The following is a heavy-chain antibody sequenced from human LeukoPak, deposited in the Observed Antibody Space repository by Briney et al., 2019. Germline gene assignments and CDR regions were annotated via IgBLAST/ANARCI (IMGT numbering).Heavy chain of an antibody. V-gene: IGHV3-21*01. J-gene: IGHJ4*02. D-gene: IGHD3-10*01. CDR3: ARECVGNSDFDH. CDR1: GFIFSTCS. Sequence: GSLRLSCAASGFIFSTCSMNWVRQAPGKGLDWVSSISGSSSHIYYADSVKGRFTISRDNAKNSLYLQMNSLRAEDAALYYCARECVGNSDFDHWGQGTLVTVSS. CDR2: ISGSSSHI.